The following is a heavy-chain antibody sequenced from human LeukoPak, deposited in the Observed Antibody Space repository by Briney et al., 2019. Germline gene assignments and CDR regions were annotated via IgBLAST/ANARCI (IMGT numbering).Heavy chain of an antibody. V-gene: IGHV3-7*01. CDR2: IKRDGSGK. CDR3: ARDGDYFDY. D-gene: IGHD3-16*01. CDR1: GFTFSTYW. Sequence: GGSLRLSCAASGFTFSTYWMSWVRQAPGKGLEWVANIKRDGSGKYYVDSVKGRFTISRDNGKNSLYLQMNSLRVEDTAVYYCARDGDYFDYWGQGTPVTVS. J-gene: IGHJ4*02.